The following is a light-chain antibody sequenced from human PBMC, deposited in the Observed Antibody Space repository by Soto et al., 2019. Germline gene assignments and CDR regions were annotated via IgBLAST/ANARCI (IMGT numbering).Light chain of an antibody. V-gene: IGKV3-11*01. CDR3: QQRRVWPLT. CDR1: QRVNNY. Sequence: VLTQSPAILSLSPGERATLSCRASQRVNNYLAWYQQRPGQAPRLLNYDASNRATGIQARFSASGSGTDFTLIISSLKPEDFAVYYCQQRRVWPLTFDGGTKVEIK. J-gene: IGKJ4*01. CDR2: DAS.